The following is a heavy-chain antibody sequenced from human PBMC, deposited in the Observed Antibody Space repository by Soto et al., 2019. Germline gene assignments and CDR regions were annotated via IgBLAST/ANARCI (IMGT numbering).Heavy chain of an antibody. V-gene: IGHV3-48*01. CDR3: ARHPERIAQIGWFDP. CDR2: ISSSSSTI. D-gene: IGHD6-13*01. Sequence: EVQLVESGGGLVQPGGSLRLSCAASGFTFSSYSMNWVRQAPGKGLEWVSYISSSSSTIYYADSVKGRFTISRDNAKNSLYLPMNCLRAEDTAVYYCARHPERIAQIGWFDPWGQGTLVTVSS. CDR1: GFTFSSYS. J-gene: IGHJ5*02.